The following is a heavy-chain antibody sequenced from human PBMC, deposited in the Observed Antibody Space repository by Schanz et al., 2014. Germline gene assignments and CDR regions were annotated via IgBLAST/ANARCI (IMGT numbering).Heavy chain of an antibody. D-gene: IGHD2-2*01. J-gene: IGHJ4*02. V-gene: IGHV3-21*04. CDR3: AKVAPAATYLDS. Sequence: VQLVESGGGVVQPGRSLRLSCAASGFTFFGSFAMSWVRQAPGRGLEWVSSISPSSSYIYYADSVKGRFTISRDNAKNSLFLQMNSLSAEDTAVYYCAKVAPAATYLDSWGLGTLVTVSS. CDR1: GFTFFGSFA. CDR2: ISPSSSYI.